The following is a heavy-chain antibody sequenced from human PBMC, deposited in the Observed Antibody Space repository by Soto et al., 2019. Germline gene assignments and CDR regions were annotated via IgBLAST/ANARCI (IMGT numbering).Heavy chain of an antibody. D-gene: IGHD3-10*01. V-gene: IGHV3-23*05. J-gene: IGHJ4*01. Sequence: EGQVVESGGDLVQPGDSLTISCAASGFTFSTYAMSWVRQAPGKGLEWVSGIHKTGTITFYADSVKGRFTISRDNSKNTLYLHMRSLRDGDTAVYYCVRDLNYKFFFDLWGHSTLVTVSS. CDR3: VRDLNYKFFFDL. CDR2: IHKTGTIT. CDR1: GFTFSTYA.